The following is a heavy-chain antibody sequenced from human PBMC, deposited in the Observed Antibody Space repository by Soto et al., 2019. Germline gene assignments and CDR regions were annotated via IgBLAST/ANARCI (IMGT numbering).Heavy chain of an antibody. V-gene: IGHV3-48*02. CDR1: GFTFTSYS. Sequence: GGSLRLSCAASGFTFTSYSMNWVRQAPGKGLEWVSYISSSSSTIYYADSMKGRFTISRDHAKNSLYLQVNSLRDEDTAVYYCVRGGATIFDYWGRGTLVTVSS. CDR3: VRGGATIFDY. D-gene: IGHD1-26*01. CDR2: ISSSSSTI. J-gene: IGHJ4*02.